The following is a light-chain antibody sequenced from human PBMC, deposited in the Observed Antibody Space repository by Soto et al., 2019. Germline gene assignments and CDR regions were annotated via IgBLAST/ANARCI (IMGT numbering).Light chain of an antibody. V-gene: IGLV2-14*01. CDR3: SSYTSSSTGV. J-gene: IGLJ1*01. CDR1: RSDVGGYNY. CDR2: DVS. Sequence: QSLLTQPASLSGSPGQSITISCTGTRSDVGGYNYVSWYQQHPGKAPKLMIYDVSNRPSGVSNRFSGSKSGNTASLTISGLQAEDEADYYCSSYTSSSTGVFGTGTRSPS.